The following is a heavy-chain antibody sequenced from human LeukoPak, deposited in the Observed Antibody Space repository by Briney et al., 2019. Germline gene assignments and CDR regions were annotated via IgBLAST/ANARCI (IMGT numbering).Heavy chain of an antibody. V-gene: IGHV4-34*01. CDR3: ARDSGWLDAFDF. D-gene: IGHD6-19*01. CDR1: GGSFSGYY. CDR2: INHSGST. J-gene: IGHJ3*01. Sequence: SETLSLTCAVYGGSFSGYYWSWIRQPPGKGLEWIGEINHSGSTNYNPSLKSRVTISVDTSKNQFSLKLSSVTAADTAVYYCARDSGWLDAFDFWGQGTMVTVSS.